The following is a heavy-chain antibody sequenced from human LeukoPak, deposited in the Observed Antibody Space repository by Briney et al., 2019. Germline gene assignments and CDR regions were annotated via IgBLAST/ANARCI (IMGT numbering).Heavy chain of an antibody. V-gene: IGHV3-48*02. CDR2: INGDSSAI. CDR1: GFTFNSRP. D-gene: IGHD7-27*01. Sequence: GGSLRLSCAASGFTFNSRPMNWVRQAPGKGLEWVSYINGDSSAIYYADSVKGRFTMSRDNAKNSVFLRMNSLRDEDTAVYYCARDRPNWGIDYWGQGTLVTVSS. J-gene: IGHJ4*02. CDR3: ARDRPNWGIDY.